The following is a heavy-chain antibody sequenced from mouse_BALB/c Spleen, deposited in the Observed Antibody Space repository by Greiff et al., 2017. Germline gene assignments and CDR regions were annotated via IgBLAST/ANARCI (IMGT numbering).Heavy chain of an antibody. CDR2: IDPANGNT. V-gene: IGHV14-3*02. Sequence: EVKLVESGAELVKPGASVKLSCTASGFNIKDTYMHWVKQRPEQGLEWIGRIDPANGNTKYDPKFQGKATITADTSSNTAYLQLSSLTSEDTAVYYCARTMITTMDYWGQGTSVTVSS. CDR1: GFNIKDTY. D-gene: IGHD2-4*01. J-gene: IGHJ4*01. CDR3: ARTMITTMDY.